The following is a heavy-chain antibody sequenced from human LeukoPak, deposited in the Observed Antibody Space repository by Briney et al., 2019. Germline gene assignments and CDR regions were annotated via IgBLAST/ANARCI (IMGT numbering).Heavy chain of an antibody. CDR2: INHSGST. D-gene: IGHD3-22*01. Sequence: SETLSLTCTVSGGSISSYYWSWIRQPPGKGLEWIGEINHSGSTNYNPSLKSRVTMSVDTSKNQFSLKLSSVTAADTAVYYCASLAYYYDSSVFNWGQGTLVTVSS. J-gene: IGHJ4*02. CDR1: GGSISSYY. CDR3: ASLAYYYDSSVFN. V-gene: IGHV4-34*01.